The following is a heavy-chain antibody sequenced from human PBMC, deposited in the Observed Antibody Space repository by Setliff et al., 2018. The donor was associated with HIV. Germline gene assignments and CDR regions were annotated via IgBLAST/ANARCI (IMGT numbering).Heavy chain of an antibody. CDR2: IYYSGST. D-gene: IGHD6-19*01. Sequence: LSLTCTVSGGSISNYYWSWIRQPPGKGLECIGYIYYSGSTNYNPSLKSRVTISVDTSKSQFSLKLSSVTAADTAVYYCARLKGYSSGWYFDYWGQGTLVTVSS. V-gene: IGHV4-59*01. CDR1: GGSISNYY. CDR3: ARLKGYSSGWYFDY. J-gene: IGHJ4*02.